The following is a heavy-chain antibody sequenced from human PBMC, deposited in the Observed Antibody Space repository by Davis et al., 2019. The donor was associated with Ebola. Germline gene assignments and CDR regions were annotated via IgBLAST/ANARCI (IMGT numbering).Heavy chain of an antibody. J-gene: IGHJ6*02. Sequence: PSETLSLTCAVYGGSFSGYYWSWIRQPPGKGLEWIGEINHSGSTNYNPSLKSRVTISVDTSKNQFSLKLSSVTAADTAVYYCARDPPDYYGSGSYGMDVWGQGTTVTVSS. D-gene: IGHD3-10*01. V-gene: IGHV4-34*01. CDR1: GGSFSGYY. CDR2: INHSGST. CDR3: ARDPPDYYGSGSYGMDV.